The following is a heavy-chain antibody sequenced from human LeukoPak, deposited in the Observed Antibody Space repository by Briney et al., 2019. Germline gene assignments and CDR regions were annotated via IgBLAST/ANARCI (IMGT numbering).Heavy chain of an antibody. CDR1: GFGFDDYG. CDR2: VNWNGAGK. D-gene: IGHD6-19*01. J-gene: IGHJ4*02. Sequence: GGSLRLSCAASGFGFDDYGMGWVRQVPGKRLEWVSGVNWNGAGKGYADSVKGRFTISRDNAKNSLYLQMNSLRAEDTAVYYCARGYQWLPYFDYWGPGTLVTVSS. CDR3: ARGYQWLPYFDY. V-gene: IGHV3-20*04.